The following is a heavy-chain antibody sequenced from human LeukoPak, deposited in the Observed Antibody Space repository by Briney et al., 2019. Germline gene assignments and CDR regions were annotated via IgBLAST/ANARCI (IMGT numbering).Heavy chain of an antibody. CDR2: INPNSGGT. J-gene: IGHJ5*02. D-gene: IGHD4-17*01. CDR3: ARGADYVNWFDP. Sequence: ASVKVSCKASGYTFTGYYMHWVRQAPGQGLEWMGWINPNSGGTNYAQKFQGWVTMTRDTSIRTAYMELSRLRSDDTAVYYCARGADYVNWFDPWGQGTLVTVSS. CDR1: GYTFTGYY. V-gene: IGHV1-2*04.